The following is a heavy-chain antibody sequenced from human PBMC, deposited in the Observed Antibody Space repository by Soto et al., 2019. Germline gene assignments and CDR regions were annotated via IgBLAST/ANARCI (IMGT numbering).Heavy chain of an antibody. CDR1: GQLFGNYW. J-gene: IGHJ4*03. CDR2: IFVGDSYT. D-gene: IGHD3-16*01. V-gene: IGHV5-51*01. CDR3: ERHWGSRVDLGPPGD. Sequence: EFLRLCCKGCGQLFGNYWIAWVRQMPGKGLEWMGVIFVGDSYTRYSPSFQGQVTMSADKSISTVYLQWDRLKASDTAIYYCERHWGSRVDLGPPGDWGRGTQVTVSS.